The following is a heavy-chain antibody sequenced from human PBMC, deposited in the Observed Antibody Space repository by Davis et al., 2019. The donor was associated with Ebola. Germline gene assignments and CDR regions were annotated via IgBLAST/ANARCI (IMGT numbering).Heavy chain of an antibody. CDR2: INGDGSST. CDR3: AAEPS. CDR1: GFTFSNHW. Sequence: GESLKISCAASGFTFSNHWMHWVRQAPGKGLVWVSRINGDGSSTSYADSVKGRFTISRDNAKNTLYLQMNSLRDEDTAVYYCAAEPSWGQGTLVTVSS. V-gene: IGHV3-74*01. J-gene: IGHJ4*02.